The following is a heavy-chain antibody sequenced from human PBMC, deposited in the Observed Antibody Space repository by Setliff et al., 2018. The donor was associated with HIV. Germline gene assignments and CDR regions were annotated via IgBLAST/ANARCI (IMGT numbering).Heavy chain of an antibody. D-gene: IGHD7-27*01. V-gene: IGHV5-51*01. CDR3: IRRRRAPGAADLESY. CDR2: IFPGDSDN. Sequence: GESLKISCTGSGFNFNTDWIVWVRQIPGKGLEWMGSIFPGDSDNRYSPSFQGQVTISADKSINIAYLQWGSLEASDTAMYYCIRRRRAPGAADLESYWGQGTLVTVSS. J-gene: IGHJ4*02. CDR1: GFNFNTDW.